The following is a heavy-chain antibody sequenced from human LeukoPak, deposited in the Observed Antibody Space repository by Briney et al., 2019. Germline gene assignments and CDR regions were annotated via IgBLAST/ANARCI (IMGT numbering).Heavy chain of an antibody. J-gene: IGHJ3*02. CDR3: AKLLLWSGNHDAFDI. CDR2: IRHGGSIK. Sequence: TAESLRLSCSASGFIFSNYARNWVRRAPGKGLEWVAFIRHGGSIKYYASSVRGRFIISRDNSKHFLYLQMTSLSAEATAVYSCAKLLLWSGNHDAFDIWGQGTMVTVSS. CDR1: GFIFSNYA. V-gene: IGHV3-30*02. D-gene: IGHD3-3*01.